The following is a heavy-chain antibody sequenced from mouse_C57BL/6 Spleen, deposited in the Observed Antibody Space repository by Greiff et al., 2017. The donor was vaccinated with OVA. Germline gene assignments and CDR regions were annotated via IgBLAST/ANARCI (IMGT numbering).Heavy chain of an antibody. CDR3: ARRPIYYDYDVWFAY. CDR1: GYTFTDYN. Sequence: VQLQQSGPELVKPGASVKIPCKASGYTFTDYNMDWVKQSHGKSLEWIGDINPNNGGTIYNQKFKGKATLTVDKSSSTAYMELRSLTSEDTAVYYCARRPIYYDYDVWFAYWGQGTLVTVSA. V-gene: IGHV1-18*01. CDR2: INPNNGGT. D-gene: IGHD2-4*01. J-gene: IGHJ3*01.